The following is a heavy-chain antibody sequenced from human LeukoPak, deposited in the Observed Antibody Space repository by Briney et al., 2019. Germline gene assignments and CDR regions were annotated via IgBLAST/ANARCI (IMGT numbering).Heavy chain of an antibody. D-gene: IGHD3-22*01. CDR3: ARGFNYYDNSGYYQYYFDY. CDR1: GHTLASYY. CDR2: INPSDGSA. V-gene: IGHV1-46*01. J-gene: IGHJ4*02. Sequence: ASVKVSCKASGHTLASYYMRWVRQAPGQGLEWMGIINPSDGSAIYTQKFQGRVTLTTDTSTSTVYMELNSLRSEDTAVYYCARGFNYYDNSGYYQYYFDYWGQGTLVTVSS.